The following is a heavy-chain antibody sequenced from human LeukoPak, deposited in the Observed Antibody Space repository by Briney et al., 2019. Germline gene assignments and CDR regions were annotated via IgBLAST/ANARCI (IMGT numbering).Heavy chain of an antibody. V-gene: IGHV3-11*04. D-gene: IGHD6-6*01. CDR3: ARSGQQLVKGYYYYMDV. Sequence: GGSLRLSCAGSGFNFRDFYMSWIRQAPGKGLEWLSYISSTSSTIYYADSVRGRFTISRDNAKNSLYLQMNSLRAEDTAVYYCARSGQQLVKGYYYYMDVWGKGTTVTVSS. J-gene: IGHJ6*03. CDR2: ISSTSSTI. CDR1: GFNFRDFY.